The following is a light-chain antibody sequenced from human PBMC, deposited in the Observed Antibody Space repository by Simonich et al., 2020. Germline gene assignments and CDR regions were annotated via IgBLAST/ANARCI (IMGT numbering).Light chain of an antibody. Sequence: DVVMTQSPLSLPVTLGQPASISCRSSQSLVHSDGNTYLNWFQQRPGQSPRRLIYKVSSRDSGVPDRISGSGSGTDFTLKISRVEAEDVGVYYCMQGTHWPPWTFGQGTKVEIK. V-gene: IGKV2-30*02. J-gene: IGKJ1*01. CDR3: MQGTHWPPWT. CDR1: QSLVHSDGNTY. CDR2: KVS.